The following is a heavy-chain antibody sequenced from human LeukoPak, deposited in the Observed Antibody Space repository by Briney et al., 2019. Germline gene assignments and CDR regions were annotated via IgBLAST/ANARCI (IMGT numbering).Heavy chain of an antibody. J-gene: IGHJ3*02. V-gene: IGHV4-39*07. CDR1: GGSINSTGYY. D-gene: IGHD5-18*01. CDR3: ARAGGYSSGYDAFDM. CDR2: IHYSGSP. Sequence: ASETLSLTCTVSGGSINSTGYYWGWIRQPPGKGPEWIGSIHYSGSPYYNPSLKSRVTISVDTSKNQFSLKLSSVTAADTAVYHCARAGGYSSGYDAFDMWGQGTMVTVSS.